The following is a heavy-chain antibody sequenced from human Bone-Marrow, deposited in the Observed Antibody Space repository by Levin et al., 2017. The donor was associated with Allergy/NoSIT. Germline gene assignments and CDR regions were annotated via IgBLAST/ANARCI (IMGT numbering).Heavy chain of an antibody. J-gene: IGHJ4*02. V-gene: IGHV3-9*01. CDR1: GFTFDDYA. CDR3: AKEQFEAYSSSSASFDY. D-gene: IGHD6-6*01. Sequence: LSLTCAASGFTFDDYAMHWVRQAPGKGLEWVSGISWNSGSIGYADSVKGRFTISRDNAKNSLYLQMNSLRAEDTALYYCAKEQFEAYSSSSASFDYWGQGTLVTVSS. CDR2: ISWNSGSI.